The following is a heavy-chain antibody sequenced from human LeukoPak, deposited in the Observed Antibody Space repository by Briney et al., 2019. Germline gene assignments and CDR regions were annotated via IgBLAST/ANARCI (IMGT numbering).Heavy chain of an antibody. J-gene: IGHJ5*02. D-gene: IGHD3-22*01. Sequence: GGSLRLSCAASGFTFSSYAMSWVRQAPGKGLEWVSTISGSGGSTYSADSVKGRFTISRDNSKNTLYLQMNSLRAEDTAVYFCAKKVNYYDTSNPGGWFDPWGQGTLVTVSS. CDR3: AKKVNYYDTSNPGGWFDP. CDR1: GFTFSSYA. V-gene: IGHV3-23*01. CDR2: ISGSGGST.